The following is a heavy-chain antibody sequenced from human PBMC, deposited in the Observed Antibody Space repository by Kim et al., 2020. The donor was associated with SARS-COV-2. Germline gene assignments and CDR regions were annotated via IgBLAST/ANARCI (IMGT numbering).Heavy chain of an antibody. Sequence: SETLSLTCTVSGGSISSSSYYWGWIRQPPGKGLEWIGSIYYSGSTYYNPSLKSRVTISVDTSKNQFSLKLSSVTAADTAVYYCARQTLAAAGAFDYWGQGTLVTVSS. V-gene: IGHV4-39*01. J-gene: IGHJ4*02. CDR1: GGSISSSSYY. D-gene: IGHD6-13*01. CDR3: ARQTLAAAGAFDY. CDR2: IYYSGST.